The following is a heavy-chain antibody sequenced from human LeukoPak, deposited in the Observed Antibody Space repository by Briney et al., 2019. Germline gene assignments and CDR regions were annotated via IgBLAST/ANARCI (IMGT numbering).Heavy chain of an antibody. Sequence: GRSLRLSCAASGFTFGSYAMPGFRQAPGKGLEGVAVISYDGSNKYYADSVKGRFTISRDNSKNTLYLQMNSLRAEDTAVYYCARNQNYGDYFDYWGQGTLVTVSS. D-gene: IGHD4-17*01. J-gene: IGHJ4*02. CDR3: ARNQNYGDYFDY. V-gene: IGHV3-30*04. CDR2: ISYDGSNK. CDR1: GFTFGSYA.